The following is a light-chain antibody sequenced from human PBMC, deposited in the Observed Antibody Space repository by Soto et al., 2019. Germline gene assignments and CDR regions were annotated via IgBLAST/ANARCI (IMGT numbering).Light chain of an antibody. Sequence: EIVLTQSPATLSLSPGERATLSCRASQSVSISSLAWYQQKPGQAPRLLIYGASSRATGIPDRFSGSGSGTDFTLTISRLEPEDFAVYYCQQYGSSPETFGQGTKVDIK. V-gene: IGKV3-20*01. J-gene: IGKJ1*01. CDR1: QSVSISS. CDR3: QQYGSSPET. CDR2: GAS.